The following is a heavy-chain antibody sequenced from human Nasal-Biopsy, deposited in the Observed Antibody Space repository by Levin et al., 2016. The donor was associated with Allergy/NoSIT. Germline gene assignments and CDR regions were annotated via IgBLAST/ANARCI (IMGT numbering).Heavy chain of an antibody. V-gene: IGHV3-72*01. CDR3: SSPQGGWRHVY. D-gene: IGHD2-15*01. CDR1: GFIFSDHY. Sequence: GGSLRLSCAVSGFIFSDHYIDWVRQAPGKGLEWVARTKNRPEKYATEYAASVKGRFTISRDDSKSSVFLQMNSLKIEDTAVYFCSSPQGGWRHVYWGQGTLVTVSS. CDR2: TKNRPEKYAT. J-gene: IGHJ4*02.